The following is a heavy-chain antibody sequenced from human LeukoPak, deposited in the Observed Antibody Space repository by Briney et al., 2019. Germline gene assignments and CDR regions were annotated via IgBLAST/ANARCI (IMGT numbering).Heavy chain of an antibody. CDR1: GVSISSGGYY. CDR2: IYYSGST. J-gene: IGHJ4*02. CDR3: ARGPVRDYGNY. D-gene: IGHD4-17*01. V-gene: IGHV4-31*03. Sequence: NPSETLSLTCTVSGVSISSGGYYWSWIRQHPGKGLEWIGYIYYSGSTYYNPSLKSRLTISLDTSNNQFSLKLSSVTAADTAVYYCARGPVRDYGNYWGQGTLVTVSS.